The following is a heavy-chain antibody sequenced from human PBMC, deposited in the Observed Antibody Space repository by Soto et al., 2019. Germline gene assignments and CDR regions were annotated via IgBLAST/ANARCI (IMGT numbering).Heavy chain of an antibody. Sequence: QVQLVQSGGEGKRPRASVKVSCKTSAYTFSNYGITWVRQAPGQPLEWLGWISLYSDGANYAQKCQGRVSMTTDTSTTTAYMELRGLRSDATAVYYCARVVPGAEAWFDPWGQGTLVTVSS. D-gene: IGHD2-2*01. CDR3: ARVVPGAEAWFDP. J-gene: IGHJ5*02. CDR2: ISLYSDGA. CDR1: AYTFSNYG. V-gene: IGHV1-18*01.